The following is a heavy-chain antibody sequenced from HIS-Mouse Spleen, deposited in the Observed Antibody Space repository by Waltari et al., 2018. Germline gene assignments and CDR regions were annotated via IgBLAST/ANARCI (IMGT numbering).Heavy chain of an antibody. CDR1: GFSLSTSGIC. D-gene: IGHD6-19*01. V-gene: IGHV2-70*15. Sequence: QVTLRESGPALVKPTQTLTLTCTFSGFSLSTSGICVSWIRQTPGKALEWLARIDWDDDKYYSTSLKTRLTISRDTSKNQVVLTMTNMDPLDTATYYCARIAEGYTSGWYAFDYWGQGTLVTVSS. CDR3: ARIAEGYTSGWYAFDY. J-gene: IGHJ4*02. CDR2: IDWDDDK.